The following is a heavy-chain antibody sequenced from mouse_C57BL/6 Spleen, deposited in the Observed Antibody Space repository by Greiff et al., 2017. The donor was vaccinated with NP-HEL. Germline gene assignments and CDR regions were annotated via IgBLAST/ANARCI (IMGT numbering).Heavy chain of an antibody. V-gene: IGHV5-4*01. CDR1: GFTFSSYA. D-gene: IGHD2-4*01. J-gene: IGHJ2*01. CDR2: ISDGGSYT. CDR3: ARDHSYYDYDVWGSYFDY. Sequence: EVHLVESGGGLVKPGGSLKLSCAASGFTFSSYAMSWVRQTPEKRLEWVATISDGGSYTYYPDNVKGRFTISRDNAKNNLYLQMSHLKSEDTAMYYCARDHSYYDYDVWGSYFDYWGQGTTLTVSS.